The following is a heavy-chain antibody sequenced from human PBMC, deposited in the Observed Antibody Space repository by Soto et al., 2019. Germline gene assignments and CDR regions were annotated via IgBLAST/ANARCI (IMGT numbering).Heavy chain of an antibody. D-gene: IGHD3-9*01. J-gene: IGHJ4*02. V-gene: IGHV3-23*01. CDR2: ISSDGDLR. CDR3: AKVRQRFLDILTGATNFDS. CDR1: GFTFNNFA. Sequence: EVHLLGSGGDLVKPGGSLRLSCAVSGFTFNNFAMSWVRQSPGKGLEWVSTISSDGDLRHYAESVKGRFTISRDNSKSSLFLQMNSLRAEDTARYFCAKVRQRFLDILTGATNFDSWGQGTLVTVSS.